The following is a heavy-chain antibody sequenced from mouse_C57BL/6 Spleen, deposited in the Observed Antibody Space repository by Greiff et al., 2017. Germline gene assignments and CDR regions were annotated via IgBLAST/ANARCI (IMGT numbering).Heavy chain of an antibody. CDR1: GFTFSSYA. Sequence: EVMLVESGGGLVKPGGSLKLSCAASGFTFSSYAMSWVRQTPEKRLEWVATISDGGSYTYYPENVKGRFTISRDNAKTNLYLQMNHLKSEDTAMYYWSRDPLYYGSSSRYWYFDDWGTGTTVTVSS. V-gene: IGHV5-4*01. CDR3: SRDPLYYGSSSRYWYFDD. D-gene: IGHD1-1*01. CDR2: ISDGGSYT. J-gene: IGHJ1*03.